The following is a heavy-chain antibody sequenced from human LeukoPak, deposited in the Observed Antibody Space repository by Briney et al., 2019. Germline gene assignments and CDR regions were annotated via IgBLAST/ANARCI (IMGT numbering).Heavy chain of an antibody. CDR3: ARESYGDAVDY. D-gene: IGHD4-17*01. J-gene: IGHJ4*02. Sequence: ASVKVSYKASGYTFTSYYMHWVRQAPGQGLEWMGIINPSGGSTSYAQKFQGRVTMTRDTSTSTVYMELSSLRSEDTAVYYCARESYGDAVDYWGQGTLVTVSS. V-gene: IGHV1-46*01. CDR2: INPSGGST. CDR1: GYTFTSYY.